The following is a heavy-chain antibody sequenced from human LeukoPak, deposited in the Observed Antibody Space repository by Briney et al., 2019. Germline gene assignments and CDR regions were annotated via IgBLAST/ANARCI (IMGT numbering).Heavy chain of an antibody. J-gene: IGHJ4*02. CDR1: GFTFSTYA. CDR2: ISSSSSYI. D-gene: IGHD2-2*01. Sequence: GGSLRLSCAASGFTFSTYAMSWVRQAPGKGLEWVSSISSSSSYIYYADSVKGRFTISRDNAKNSLYLQMNSLRAEDTAVYYCARSNIVVVPAAMVYWGQGTLVTVSS. CDR3: ARSNIVVVPAAMVY. V-gene: IGHV3-21*01.